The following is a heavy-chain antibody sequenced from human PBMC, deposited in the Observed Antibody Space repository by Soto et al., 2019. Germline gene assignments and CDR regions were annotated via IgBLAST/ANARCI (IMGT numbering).Heavy chain of an antibody. D-gene: IGHD5-12*01. CDR3: ARHASYSGYETDY. CDR1: GGSISSYY. J-gene: IGHJ4*02. V-gene: IGHV4-59*08. Sequence: SETLSLTCTVSGGSISSYYWSWIRQPPGKGLEWIGYIYYSGSTNYNPSLKSRVTISVDTSKNQFSLKLSSVTAADTAVYYCARHASYSGYETDYWGQGTLVTVSS. CDR2: IYYSGST.